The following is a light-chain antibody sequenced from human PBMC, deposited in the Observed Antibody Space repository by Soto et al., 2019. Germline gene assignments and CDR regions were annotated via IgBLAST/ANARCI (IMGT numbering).Light chain of an antibody. J-gene: IGKJ1*01. CDR1: QSISSW. Sequence: DIQMTQSPSTLSASVGDRVTITCRASQSISSWLAWYQQKPGKAPKLLIYDASSLESGVPSRFSGSGSGTELTITISSLQTDDFATYYCQQYNSYSGTFGQGTKV. V-gene: IGKV1-5*01. CDR2: DAS. CDR3: QQYNSYSGT.